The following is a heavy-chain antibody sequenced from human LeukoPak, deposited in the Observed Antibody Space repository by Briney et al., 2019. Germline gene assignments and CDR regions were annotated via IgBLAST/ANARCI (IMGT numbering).Heavy chain of an antibody. D-gene: IGHD1-1*01. CDR3: ARDDYNTLGYNFHH. CDR1: GFTFADHA. V-gene: IGHV3-9*01. Sequence: PGTSLRLSCAASGFTFADHAMHWVRRAPGQGLEWVTGINWNNDGIVYAASVKGRFTVSRDNAKNTLYLQMNGLRPEDTAFYYCARDDYNTLGYNFHHWGQGTLVTVSS. J-gene: IGHJ1*01. CDR2: INWNNDGI.